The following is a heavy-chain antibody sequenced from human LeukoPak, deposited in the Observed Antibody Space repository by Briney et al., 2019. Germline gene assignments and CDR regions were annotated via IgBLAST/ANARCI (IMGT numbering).Heavy chain of an antibody. CDR2: IYYSGNS. V-gene: IGHV4-38-2*01. CDR1: GFIFSDYY. Sequence: LRLTCAASGFIFSDYYMSWIRQPPGKGLEWIGSIYYSGNSYYNASLKSQVSISIDTSKNQFSLRLTSVTAADTAVYYCARQTGSGLFILPGGQGTLVTVSS. CDR3: ARQTGSGLFILP. J-gene: IGHJ4*02. D-gene: IGHD3/OR15-3a*01.